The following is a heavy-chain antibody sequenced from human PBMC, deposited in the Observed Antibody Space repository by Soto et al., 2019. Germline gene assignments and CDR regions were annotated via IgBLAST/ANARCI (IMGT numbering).Heavy chain of an antibody. CDR2: ISTYNGNT. Sequence: QVHLVQSGAEVKRPGASVKVSCEASGYSFTNHGISWVRQAPGQGLEWMGWISTYNGNTVFAQKLADRFTITTDTSTRTAYMELRSLTSDDTAMYFCARHRTSRENESPQPWVAMDAWGPGTTVTVSS. CDR3: ARHRTSRENESPQPWVAMDA. V-gene: IGHV1-18*01. D-gene: IGHD1-1*01. J-gene: IGHJ6*02. CDR1: GYSFTNHG.